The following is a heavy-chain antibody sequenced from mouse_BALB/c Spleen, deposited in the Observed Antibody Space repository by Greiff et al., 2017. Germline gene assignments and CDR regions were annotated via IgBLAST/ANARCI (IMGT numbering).Heavy chain of an antibody. D-gene: IGHD2-3*01. V-gene: IGHV5-17*02. CDR3: ARDAGYSYAMDY. CDR2: ISSGSSTI. Sequence: EVKLMESGGGLVQPGGSRKLSCAASGFTFSSFGMHWVRRAPEKGLEWVAYISSGSSTIYYADTVKGRFTISRDNPKNTLFLQMTSLRSEDTAMYYCARDAGYSYAMDYWGQGTSVTVSS. CDR1: GFTFSSFG. J-gene: IGHJ4*01.